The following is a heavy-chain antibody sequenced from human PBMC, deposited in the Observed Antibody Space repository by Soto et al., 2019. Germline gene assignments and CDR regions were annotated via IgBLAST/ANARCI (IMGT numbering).Heavy chain of an antibody. V-gene: IGHV5-10-1*01. CDR2: IDPSDSYT. CDR1: GYSFTSYW. D-gene: IGHD2-15*01. CDR3: ARRGYCSGRSCYWRGYYYYGMDV. Sequence: GESLKISCKGSGYSFTSYWISWVRQMPGKGLEWMGRIDPSDSYTNYSPSFQGHVTISADKSISTAYLQWSSLKASDTAMYYCARRGYCSGRSCYWRGYYYYGMDVWGQGTTVTVSS. J-gene: IGHJ6*02.